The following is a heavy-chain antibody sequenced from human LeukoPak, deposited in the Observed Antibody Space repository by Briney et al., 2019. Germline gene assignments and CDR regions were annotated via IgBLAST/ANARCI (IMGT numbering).Heavy chain of an antibody. V-gene: IGHV1-18*01. CDR3: ARDYCSSTSCYFDY. CDR2: ISAYNGNT. CDR1: GYTFTSYG. Sequence: ASVKVSCKASGYTFTSYGISWVRRAPGQGLEWMGWISAYNGNTNYAQKLQGRVTMTTDTSTSTAYMELRSLRSDDTAVYYCARDYCSSTSCYFDYWGQGTLVTVSS. J-gene: IGHJ4*02. D-gene: IGHD2-2*01.